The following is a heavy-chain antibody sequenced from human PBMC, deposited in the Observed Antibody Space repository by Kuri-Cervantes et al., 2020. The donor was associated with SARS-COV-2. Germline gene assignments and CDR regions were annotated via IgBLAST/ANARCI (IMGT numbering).Heavy chain of an antibody. CDR2: IIPIFGTA. V-gene: IGHV1-69*13. J-gene: IGHJ6*03. Sequence: SVKVSCKASGGTFSSYAISWVRQAPGQGLEWMGGIIPIFGTANYAQKFQGRVTITADESTSTAYMELSSLRSEDTAVYYCATRFLEPYYYYMDVWGKGTTVTVSS. CDR3: ATRFLEPYYYYMDV. D-gene: IGHD3-3*01. CDR1: GGTFSSYA.